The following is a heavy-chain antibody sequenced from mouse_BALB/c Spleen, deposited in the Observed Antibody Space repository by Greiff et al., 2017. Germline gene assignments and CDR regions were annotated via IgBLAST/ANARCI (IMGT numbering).Heavy chain of an antibody. CDR2: IWSGGST. Sequence: QVHVKQSGPGLVQPSQSLSITCTVSGFSLTSYGVHWVRQSPGKGLEWLGVIWSGGSTDYNAAFISRLSISKDNSKSQVFFKMNSLQANDTAIYYCARKGPSYYGNWFAYWGQGTLVTVSA. CDR1: GFSLTSYG. CDR3: ARKGPSYYGNWFAY. V-gene: IGHV2-2*02. J-gene: IGHJ3*01. D-gene: IGHD2-10*01.